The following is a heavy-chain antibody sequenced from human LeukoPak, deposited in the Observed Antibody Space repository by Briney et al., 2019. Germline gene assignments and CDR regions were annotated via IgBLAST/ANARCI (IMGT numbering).Heavy chain of an antibody. CDR2: ISTNGGST. V-gene: IGHV3-23*01. Sequence: PGGSLRLSCAASGFTFSSYAMSWVRQAPGEGLEWVSAISTNGGSTCFADSVKGRFTITRDNSKNTLSLEMNSLRPEDTAVYYRVKGSAGSRPYYFDYWGQGTLLTVSS. CDR1: GFTFSSYA. D-gene: IGHD6-13*01. CDR3: VKGSAGSRPYYFDY. J-gene: IGHJ4*02.